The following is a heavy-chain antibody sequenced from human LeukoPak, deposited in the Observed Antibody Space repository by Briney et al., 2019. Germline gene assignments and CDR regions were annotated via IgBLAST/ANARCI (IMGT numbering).Heavy chain of an antibody. V-gene: IGHV3-48*03. D-gene: IGHD3-22*01. CDR2: ISGSGSTN. CDR3: ARETSYYDSSEGPYGMDV. CDR1: GFIFSSYE. Sequence: PGGSLRLSCAASGFIFSSYEMHSVRQAPGKGLEWVSYISGSGSTNYYANSVKGRFTISRDNAKNSVYLQMNSLRAEDTPVYYCARETSYYDSSEGPYGMDVWGQGTTVTVS. J-gene: IGHJ6*02.